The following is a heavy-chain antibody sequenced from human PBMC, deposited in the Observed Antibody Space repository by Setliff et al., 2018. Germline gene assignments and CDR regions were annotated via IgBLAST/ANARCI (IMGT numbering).Heavy chain of an antibody. D-gene: IGHD3-16*01. Sequence: PSETLSLTCSVSGASISSNYWSWIRQSPGKGLEWIGYIYYNGTTRYSPSLKSRVTISVDTSKNQFSLKLTSVTAADTALYYCRVWVSLIELDQWGQGTLVTVSS. J-gene: IGHJ4*02. CDR2: IYYNGTT. V-gene: IGHV4-59*08. CDR3: RVWVSLIELDQ. CDR1: GASISSNY.